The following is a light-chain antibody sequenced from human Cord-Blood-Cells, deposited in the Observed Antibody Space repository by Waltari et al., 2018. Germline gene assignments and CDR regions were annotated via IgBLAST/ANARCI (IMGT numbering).Light chain of an antibody. J-gene: IGKJ1*01. CDR3: QQYNSYWT. V-gene: IGKV1-5*01. CDR1: QSISSW. Sequence: DIQMTQSPSTLYASVGDRVTLTCRASQSISSWLAWYQQKPGKAPKLLIYDASSLESGVPSRFSGSGSGTEFTLTISSLQPYDFATYYCQQYNSYWTFGQGTKVEIK. CDR2: DAS.